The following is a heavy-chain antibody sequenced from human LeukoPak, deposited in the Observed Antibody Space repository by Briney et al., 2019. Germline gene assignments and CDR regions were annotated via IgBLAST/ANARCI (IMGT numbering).Heavy chain of an antibody. D-gene: IGHD6-13*01. Sequence: QSGGSLTLSCAASGFTFSSYAMSWARQAPGKGLEWVSAISGSGGRTYYAHSVKDRLTLPRDNTKNTLYLQMNRLRAEDTAVYYCAKDPGSSWCAGWIDPWGQGTLVTVSS. CDR2: ISGSGGRT. CDR1: GFTFSSYA. J-gene: IGHJ5*02. V-gene: IGHV3-23*01. CDR3: AKDPGSSWCAGWIDP.